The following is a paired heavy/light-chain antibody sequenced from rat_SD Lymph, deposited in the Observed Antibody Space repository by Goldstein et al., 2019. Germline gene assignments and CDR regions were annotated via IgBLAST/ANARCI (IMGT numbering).Light chain of an antibody. J-gene: IGKJ2-3*01. Sequence: DIQLTQSPSSMSASLGDRVSLTCQSSQGIGNYLSWYQHKPGKPPKPMIYYATNLADGVPSRFSGSRSGSDYSLTISSLESEDTAIYYCLQYDEYPYTFGAGTKLELK. CDR2: YAT. V-gene: IGKV14S4*01. CDR1: QGIGNY. CDR3: LQYDEYPYT.
Heavy chain of an antibody. Sequence: EVQLVESGGGLVQPGRSLKLSCLASGFTFSNYGMNWIRQAPGKGLEWVASISSSSSYIYYADTVKGRFTISRDNAKNTLYLQMTSLRSEDTALYYCARHRHTMGTYRYNWFAYWGQGTLVTVSS. V-gene: IGHV5-34*01. CDR3: ARHRHTMGTYRYNWFAY. D-gene: IGHD1-9*01. J-gene: IGHJ3*01. CDR2: ISSSSSYI. CDR1: GFTFSNYG.